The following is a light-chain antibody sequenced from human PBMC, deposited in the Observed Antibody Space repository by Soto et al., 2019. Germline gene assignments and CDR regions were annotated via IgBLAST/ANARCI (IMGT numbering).Light chain of an antibody. CDR3: SSYTSSSTRV. CDR1: SSDVGGYNY. Sequence: QSVLTQPASVSGSPGQSITISCTGTSSDVGGYNYFSWYQQHPGKAPKLMIYDVSNRPSGVSNRFSGSKSGNTASLTISGLQAEDEADYYCSSYTSSSTRVFGGGTKVTVL. V-gene: IGLV2-14*01. CDR2: DVS. J-gene: IGLJ3*02.